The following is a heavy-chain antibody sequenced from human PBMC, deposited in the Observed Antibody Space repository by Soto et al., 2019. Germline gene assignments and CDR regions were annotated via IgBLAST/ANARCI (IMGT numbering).Heavy chain of an antibody. CDR2: IYASGST. D-gene: IGHD2-2*01. V-gene: IGHV4-4*07. Sequence: SEKLSLTYTVSGGSISTYYWSWIRQPAGKGLEWIGRIYASGSTNYNPSLKSRVTMSVATSKNQFSLKLSSLTAADTAIYYCAIGGMVITPTATAFAYWGQGTLVTVS. CDR3: AIGGMVITPTATAFAY. J-gene: IGHJ4*02. CDR1: GGSISTYY.